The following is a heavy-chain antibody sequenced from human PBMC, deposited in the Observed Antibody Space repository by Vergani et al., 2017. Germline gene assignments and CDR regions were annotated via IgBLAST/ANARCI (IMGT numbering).Heavy chain of an antibody. CDR2: IKRDGTET. D-gene: IGHD3-22*01. J-gene: IGHJ4*02. V-gene: IGHV3-7*01. Sequence: EVHLEESGGGLVQPGGSLRLSCAASGFTFGDYYMAWIRLAPGKGLDWVASIKRDGTETFYVDSVKGRFTISRDNAKTTLYLQMNSLRDEDRGVYYCAGPQGTSAYYYGGFDYWGQGILVTVSS. CDR1: GFTFGDYY. CDR3: AGPQGTSAYYYGGFDY.